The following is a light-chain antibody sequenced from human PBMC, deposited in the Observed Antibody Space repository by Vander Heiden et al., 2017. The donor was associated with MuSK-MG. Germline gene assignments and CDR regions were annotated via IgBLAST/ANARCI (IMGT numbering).Light chain of an antibody. CDR1: HSNLGSNY. CDR3: AEWDDSLTSPV. J-gene: IGLJ2*01. CDR2: SHN. Sequence: QSVLTQPPSASGPPGRRVTHSCSGSHSNLGSNYVFWYQPPPGSAPKLLIYSHNQRPSGVPDRFPGSKSGTSASLAISGLRSEDEADYYCAEWDDSLTSPVFGGGTKLAVL. V-gene: IGLV1-47*02.